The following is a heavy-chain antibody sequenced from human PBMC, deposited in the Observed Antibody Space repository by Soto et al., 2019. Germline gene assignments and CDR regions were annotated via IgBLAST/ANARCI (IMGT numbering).Heavy chain of an antibody. CDR2: IYYSGST. D-gene: IGHD3-10*01. V-gene: IGHV4-59*01. CDR3: ARSSMVRGFNPDNWFDP. J-gene: IGHJ5*02. CDR1: GGSISSYY. Sequence: NPSETLSLTCTVSGGSISSYYWSWIRQPPGKGLEWIGYIYYSGSTNYNPSLKSRVTISVDTSKNQFSLKLSSVTAADTAVYYCARSSMVRGFNPDNWFDPWGQGTLVTVSS.